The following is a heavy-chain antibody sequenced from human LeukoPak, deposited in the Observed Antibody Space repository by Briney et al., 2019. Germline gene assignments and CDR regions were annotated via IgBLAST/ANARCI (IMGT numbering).Heavy chain of an antibody. CDR3: ARAYYSSSVDY. D-gene: IGHD6-6*01. V-gene: IGHV4-34*01. Sequence: SETLSLTCAVYGGSFSDYYWSWIRQPPGKGLEWIGEINHSGSTNYNPSLKSRVTISVDTSKNQFSLKLSSVTAADTAVYYCARAYYSSSVDYWGQGTLVTVSS. CDR1: GGSFSDYY. J-gene: IGHJ4*02. CDR2: INHSGST.